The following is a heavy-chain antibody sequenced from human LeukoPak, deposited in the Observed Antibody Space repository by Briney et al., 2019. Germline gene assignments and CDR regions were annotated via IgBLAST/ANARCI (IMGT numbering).Heavy chain of an antibody. J-gene: IGHJ4*02. CDR1: GGSISSYY. CDR3: AGLPGFGGFDY. D-gene: IGHD3-10*01. Sequence: NPSETLSLTCTVSGGSISSYYWSWIRQPPGKGLEWIGEINHSGSTNYNPSLKSRVTISVDTSKNQFSLKLSSVTAADTAVYYCAGLPGFGGFDYWGQGTLVTVSS. V-gene: IGHV4-34*01. CDR2: INHSGST.